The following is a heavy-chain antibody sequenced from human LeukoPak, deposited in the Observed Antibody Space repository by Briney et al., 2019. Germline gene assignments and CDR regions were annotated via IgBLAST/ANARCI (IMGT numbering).Heavy chain of an antibody. CDR3: ARDGGVGAFHI. CDR1: GGSISSYY. J-gene: IGHJ4*02. CDR2: IYYSGST. D-gene: IGHD2-8*02. Sequence: SETLSLTCSVSGGSISSYYWSWIRQPPRKGLEWIGYIYYSGSTNYNPSLKSRVTISVDTSKNQFSLKLSSVTAADTAVYYCARDGGVGAFHIWGQGILVTVSS. V-gene: IGHV4-59*01.